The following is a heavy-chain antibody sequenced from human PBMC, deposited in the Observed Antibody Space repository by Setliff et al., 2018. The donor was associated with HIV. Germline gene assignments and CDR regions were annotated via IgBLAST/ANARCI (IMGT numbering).Heavy chain of an antibody. CDR2: LSSYNGNK. V-gene: IGHV1-18*01. Sequence: ASVKVSCKASGYTFTSYGIRWVRQAPGQGLEWMGWLSSYNGNKNYAQKFKGRVTMTTDTSTSRAYMELRSLRSDDTAVYYCARGGDYMDVWGKGTTVTVSS. D-gene: IGHD3-16*01. CDR3: ARGGDYMDV. CDR1: GYTFTSYG. J-gene: IGHJ6*03.